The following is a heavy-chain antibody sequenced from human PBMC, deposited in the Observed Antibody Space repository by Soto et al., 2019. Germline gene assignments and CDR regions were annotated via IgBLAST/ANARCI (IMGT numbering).Heavy chain of an antibody. J-gene: IGHJ4*01. CDR2: ISSGSGAST. Sequence: GGSLRLSCAASGFTFSSYNMNWVRQAPGKGLEWVSYISSGSGASTYYADSVKGRFTISRDNSKNTLYLQMNSLRAEDTAIYYCAKVFFVEQLGFDYWRHVTLVPVSS. D-gene: IGHD1-1*01. CDR1: GFTFSSYN. CDR3: AKVFFVEQLGFDY. V-gene: IGHV3-23*01.